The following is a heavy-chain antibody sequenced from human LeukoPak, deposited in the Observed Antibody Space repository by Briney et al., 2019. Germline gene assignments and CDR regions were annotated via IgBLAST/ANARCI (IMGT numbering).Heavy chain of an antibody. D-gene: IGHD3-22*01. V-gene: IGHV3-7*01. J-gene: IGHJ4*02. Sequence: GGSLRLSCAVSGFTFSSYWMSWVRQAPGKGLEWVANIKEDGTEKYYQDSVKGRFTVSRDNAKNSLYLQMNSLRAEDTAVYYCAREVVLSTSAWFEYWGQGTLVTVSS. CDR3: AREVVLSTSAWFEY. CDR2: IKEDGTEK. CDR1: GFTFSSYW.